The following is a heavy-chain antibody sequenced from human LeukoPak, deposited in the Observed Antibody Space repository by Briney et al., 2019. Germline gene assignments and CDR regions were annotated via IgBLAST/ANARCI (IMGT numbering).Heavy chain of an antibody. Sequence: ESLKISCKGSGYSFTSYWIGWVRQMPGKGLEWMGIIYPGDSDTRYSPSFQGQVTISADKSISTAYLQWSSLKASDTAMYYCARFQESYRYSGGDWFDPWGQGTLVTVSS. CDR3: ARFQESYRYSGGDWFDP. V-gene: IGHV5-51*01. D-gene: IGHD3-16*02. CDR2: IYPGDSDT. CDR1: GYSFTSYW. J-gene: IGHJ5*02.